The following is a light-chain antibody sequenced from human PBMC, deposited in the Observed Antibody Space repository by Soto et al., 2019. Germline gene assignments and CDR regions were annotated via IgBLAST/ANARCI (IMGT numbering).Light chain of an antibody. J-gene: IGLJ3*02. CDR1: SGNIGAYNF. V-gene: IGLV2-11*01. CDR3: SSYSSSSTLEV. CDR2: DAT. Sequence: QSVLTQPRSVSGSPGQSVTISCTGASGNIGAYNFVSWYQLHPDKAPKVIIYDATKRPSGVPDRFSGSKSGNTASLTISGLQAEDEADYYCSSYSSSSTLEVFGGGTKLTVL.